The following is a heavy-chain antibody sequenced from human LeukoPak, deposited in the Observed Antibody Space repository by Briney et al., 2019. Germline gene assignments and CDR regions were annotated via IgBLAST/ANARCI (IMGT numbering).Heavy chain of an antibody. CDR3: ARGRTPTTGDY. D-gene: IGHD1-26*01. CDR1: GDSISSYY. Sequence: SEALSLTCTVSGDSISSYYWSWIRQPAGKGLEWLGRIYASGSTNYNPSLKSRVTMSVDTSKNQFSLKLSSVTAADTAVYYCARGRTPTTGDYWGQGTLVTVSS. CDR2: IYASGST. J-gene: IGHJ4*02. V-gene: IGHV4-4*07.